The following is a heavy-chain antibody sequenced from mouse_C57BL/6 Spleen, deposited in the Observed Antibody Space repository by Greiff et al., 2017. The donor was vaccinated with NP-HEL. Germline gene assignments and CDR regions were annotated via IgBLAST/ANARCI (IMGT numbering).Heavy chain of an antibody. D-gene: IGHD1-1*01. CDR1: GFSLTSYA. J-gene: IGHJ1*03. CDR3: ARGGTTVVHWYFDV. V-gene: IGHV2-9-1*01. Sequence: QVQLQQSGPGLVAPSQSLSITCTVSGFSLTSYAISWVRQPPGKGLEWLGVIWTGGGTNYNSALKSRLSISKDNSKSQVFLKMNSLQTDDTARYYCARGGTTVVHWYFDVWGTGTTVTVSS. CDR2: IWTGGGT.